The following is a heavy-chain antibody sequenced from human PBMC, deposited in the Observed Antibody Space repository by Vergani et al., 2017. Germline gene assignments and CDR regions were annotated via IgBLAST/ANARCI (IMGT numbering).Heavy chain of an antibody. CDR2: ISGSGGST. Sequence: EVQLLESGGDLVQPGGSLRLSCAASGFTFNHYAMNWVRQAPGKGLEWVSGISGSGGSTYYAGAVKGRFTIFRDSSKNTLDLQMNSLRAGDTAVYYCAKANPRNSGYDYLYYYHAMDVWGQGTTVTVSS. D-gene: IGHD5-12*01. J-gene: IGHJ6*02. CDR1: GFTFNHYA. V-gene: IGHV3-23*01. CDR3: AKANPRNSGYDYLYYYHAMDV.